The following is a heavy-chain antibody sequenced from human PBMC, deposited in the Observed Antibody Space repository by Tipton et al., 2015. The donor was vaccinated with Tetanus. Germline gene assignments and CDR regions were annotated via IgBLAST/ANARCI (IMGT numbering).Heavy chain of an antibody. J-gene: IGHJ5*01. CDR2: ISGTGSTI. D-gene: IGHD3-3*01. CDR3: ARDFRPIFGVAHPFDS. CDR1: GFTFSSYN. Sequence: SLRLSCAASGFTFSSYNMNWVRQAPGKGLEWLSYISGTGSTIDYADSVKGRFTISRDNAKNSLYLQMNGLRDDDTAVYFCARDFRPIFGVAHPFDSWGQGTLATVSS. V-gene: IGHV3-48*02.